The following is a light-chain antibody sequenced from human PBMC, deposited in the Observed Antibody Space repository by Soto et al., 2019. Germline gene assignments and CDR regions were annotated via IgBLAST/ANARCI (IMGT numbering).Light chain of an antibody. CDR2: EVG. J-gene: IGLJ2*01. Sequence: QSALTQPPSASGSPGQSVTISCTGTSSDVGGYKYVSWFQKHPGKAPKLMIYEVGQRPSGVPDRFSGSRSGNTASLTVSGLPAEGEADYYCCSYAGSYTLVFGGGTKLTVL. CDR1: SSDVGGYKY. V-gene: IGLV2-8*01. CDR3: CSYAGSYTLV.